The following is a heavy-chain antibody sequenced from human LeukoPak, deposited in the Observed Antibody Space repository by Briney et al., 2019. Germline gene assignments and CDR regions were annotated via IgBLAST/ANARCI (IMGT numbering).Heavy chain of an antibody. CDR1: GFTFSSYG. J-gene: IGHJ1*01. CDR3: TRNSGWYGLS. CDR2: ISGSGGST. D-gene: IGHD6-19*01. V-gene: IGHV3-23*01. Sequence: GGSLRLSCAASGFTFSSYGMSWVRQAPRKGLEWVSAISGSGGSTYYADSVKGRFTISRDNSNNTLFLHLNSLRGEDTAVYYCTRNSGWYGLSWGQGTLVTVSS.